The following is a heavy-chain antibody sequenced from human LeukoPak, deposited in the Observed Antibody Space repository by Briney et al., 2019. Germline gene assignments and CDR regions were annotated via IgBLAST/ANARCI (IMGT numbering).Heavy chain of an antibody. CDR3: ATYTHWVAGDV. J-gene: IGHJ6*02. CDR2: MNQDGSAK. CDR1: GFTFSDSW. D-gene: IGHD3-16*01. Sequence: PGGSLRLSCAASGFTFSDSWMSWVRQAPGKGLEWVANMNQDGSAKGYVDSVKGRFTISRDNARNSLYLQMSSLRPEDTAAYYCATYTHWVAGDVWGQGTTVTVSS. V-gene: IGHV3-7*01.